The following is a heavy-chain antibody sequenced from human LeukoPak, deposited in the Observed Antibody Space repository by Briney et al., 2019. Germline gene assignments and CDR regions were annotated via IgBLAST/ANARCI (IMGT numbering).Heavy chain of an antibody. CDR2: IKEDGSEK. CDR1: GFTLSSYW. J-gene: IGHJ3*02. D-gene: IGHD3-10*01. CDR3: ARDWVAGVPFDAFDI. V-gene: IGHV3-7*03. Sequence: GGSLRLSCAASGFTLSSYWMSWVRQAPGKGLEWVANIKEDGSEKYYVDSVKGRFTISRDNAQNSVYLHMNSLTAEDTALYYCARDWVAGVPFDAFDIWGQGTMVTVSS.